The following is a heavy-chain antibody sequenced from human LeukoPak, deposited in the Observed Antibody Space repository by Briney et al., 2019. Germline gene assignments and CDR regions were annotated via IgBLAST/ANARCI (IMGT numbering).Heavy chain of an antibody. V-gene: IGHV4-59*01. Sequence: SETPSLTCTVSGGSISSYYWSLIRQPPGKGLEWIGYIYYSGSTNYNPTLKSRVTISVDTSKNKFSLKLSSVTAADTAVYYCARDRGYSYGYDAFDIWGQGTMVTVSS. CDR1: GGSISSYY. CDR3: ARDRGYSYGYDAFDI. CDR2: IYYSGST. D-gene: IGHD5-18*01. J-gene: IGHJ3*02.